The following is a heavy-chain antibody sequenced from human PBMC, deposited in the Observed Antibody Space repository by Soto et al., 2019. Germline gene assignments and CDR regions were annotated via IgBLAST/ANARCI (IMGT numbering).Heavy chain of an antibody. J-gene: IGHJ4*02. V-gene: IGHV3-7*01. D-gene: IGHD3-22*01. Sequence: GGSLRLSCAASGFTFSNFWMSWVRQAPGKGLEWVANINQDGSEKNYVDSVKGRFTISRDNAKKSLYLEMNSLTTEDTAVYYCAKDQHYYDSSNYYYYLDYWGQGILVTVSS. CDR3: AKDQHYYDSSNYYYYLDY. CDR2: INQDGSEK. CDR1: GFTFSNFW.